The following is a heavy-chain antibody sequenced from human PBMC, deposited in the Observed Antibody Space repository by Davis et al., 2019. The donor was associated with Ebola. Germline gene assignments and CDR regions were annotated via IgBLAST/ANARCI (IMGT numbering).Heavy chain of an antibody. D-gene: IGHD4-23*01. J-gene: IGHJ4*02. Sequence: SETLSLTCTVSGGSVSSGGYYWNWIRQPPGKGLEWIGYIYYSGSTDYSPSLRGRVTISLDTSKNQFSLRLSSVTAADTAVYYCARPMAVAHTTTFDYWGQGTLVTVSS. V-gene: IGHV4-61*08. CDR1: GGSVSSGGYY. CDR2: IYYSGST. CDR3: ARPMAVAHTTTFDY.